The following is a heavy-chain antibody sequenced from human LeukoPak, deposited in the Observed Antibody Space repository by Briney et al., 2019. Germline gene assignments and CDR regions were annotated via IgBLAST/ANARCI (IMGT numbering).Heavy chain of an antibody. CDR3: ARVSPWGVTTTDY. J-gene: IGHJ4*02. CDR1: GGSISSYY. D-gene: IGHD4-17*01. CDR2: IYYSGST. Sequence: SETLSLTCTVSGGSISSYYWSWIRQPPGKGLEWIGYIYYSGSTNYNPSLKSRVTISVDTSKNQFSLKLSSVTAADTAVYYCARVSPWGVTTTDYWGQGTLVTVSS. V-gene: IGHV4-59*01.